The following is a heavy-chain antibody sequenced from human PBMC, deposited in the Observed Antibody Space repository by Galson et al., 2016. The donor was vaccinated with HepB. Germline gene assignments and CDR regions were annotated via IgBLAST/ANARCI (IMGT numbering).Heavy chain of an antibody. CDR1: GFTFSYYS. J-gene: IGHJ6*03. CDR3: ARDLIAAAGRTFYYYYYYMDV. D-gene: IGHD6-13*01. Sequence: SLRLSCAASGFTFSYYSMNWVRQAPGKGLEWVSSISSSSSDIYYADPAKGRFTISRDNAKNSLYLQVNSLRAEDTAVYYCARDLIAAAGRTFYYYYYYMDVWGKGTTVTVSS. V-gene: IGHV3-21*01. CDR2: ISSSSSDI.